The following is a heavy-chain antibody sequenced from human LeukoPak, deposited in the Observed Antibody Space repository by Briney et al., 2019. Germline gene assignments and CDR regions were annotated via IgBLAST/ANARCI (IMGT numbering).Heavy chain of an antibody. V-gene: IGHV5-51*01. D-gene: IGHD1-1*01. J-gene: IGHJ4*02. Sequence: GESLKIFCKGSGYSFTSYWIDWVRQIPGEGLEWMGIIYPGDSDTRYSPSFQGQVTISADKSISTAYLQWSRLKASDTAMYYCARHELERQGIGYWGQGTLVTVSA. CDR1: GYSFTSYW. CDR3: ARHELERQGIGY. CDR2: IYPGDSDT.